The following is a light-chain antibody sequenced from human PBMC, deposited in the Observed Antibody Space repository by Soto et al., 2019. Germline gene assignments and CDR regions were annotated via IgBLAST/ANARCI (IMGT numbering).Light chain of an antibody. CDR2: EVS. CDR1: SSDVGGYNY. J-gene: IGLJ1*01. V-gene: IGLV2-14*01. CDR3: SSYTSSTFYV. Sequence: QSVLTQPASVSGSPGQSITISCTGTSSDVGGYNYVSWYQQHPGKAPKLMIYEVSNRPSGVSNRSSGSKSGNTASLTISGLQAEHEADYYCSSYTSSTFYVFGTGTKVTV.